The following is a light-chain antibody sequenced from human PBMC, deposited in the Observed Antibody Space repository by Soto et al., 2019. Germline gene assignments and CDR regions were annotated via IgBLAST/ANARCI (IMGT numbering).Light chain of an antibody. J-gene: IGLJ2*01. V-gene: IGLV3-21*01. CDR3: QVWESSNNHVV. CDR1: NVGSDKS. Sequence: SYELTQPPSVSVAPGETARITCGGDNVGSDKSVQWYQQKPGQAPVLVIYYDTDRPSGIPERFSGSNSGNTATLTISRVEDGDEADYYCQVWESSNNHVVFGEGTKLTVL. CDR2: YDT.